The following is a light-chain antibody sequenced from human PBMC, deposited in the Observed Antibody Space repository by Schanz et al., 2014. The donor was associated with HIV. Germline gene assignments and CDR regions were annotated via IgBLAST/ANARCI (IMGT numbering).Light chain of an antibody. V-gene: IGLV2-14*02. Sequence: QSALTQPASVSGTPGQSITISCTGPSSDVGSYNLVSWYQQHPGKAPKLMIYEGSKRPSGVSNRVSGSKSGNTASLTISGLQPEDEADYYCNSYSHSNTYVFGSGTKLTVL. CDR2: EGS. CDR3: NSYSHSNTYV. CDR1: SSDVGSYNL. J-gene: IGLJ1*01.